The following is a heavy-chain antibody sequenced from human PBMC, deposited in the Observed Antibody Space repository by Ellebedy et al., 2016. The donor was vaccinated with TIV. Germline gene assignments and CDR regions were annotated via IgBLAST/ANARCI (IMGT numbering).Heavy chain of an antibody. J-gene: IGHJ3*02. V-gene: IGHV2-70*11. Sequence: SGPTLVKPTQTLTLTCTFSGFSLSTSGMCVSWIRQPPGKALEWLARIDWDDDKYYSTSLKTRLTISKDTSKTQVVLKMTNMDPVDTATYYCARTIPYSSSSQYRYDAFDIWGQGTMVTVSS. CDR1: GFSLSTSGMC. CDR3: ARTIPYSSSSQYRYDAFDI. CDR2: IDWDDDK. D-gene: IGHD6-6*01.